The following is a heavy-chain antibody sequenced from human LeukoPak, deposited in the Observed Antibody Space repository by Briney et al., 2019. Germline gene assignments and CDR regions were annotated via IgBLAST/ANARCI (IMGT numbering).Heavy chain of an antibody. J-gene: IGHJ3*01. Sequence: SGGSLRLSCAASGFTFSNSGMHWVRQAPGKGLEWVAVIWYDGSNEYYADAVKGRFIISRDNSKNTVHLQMNSLRVEDTSVYYCARETSMFVNAFDLWGQGTLAAVSS. V-gene: IGHV3-33*01. CDR2: IWYDGSNE. CDR1: GFTFSNSG. D-gene: IGHD3-10*02. CDR3: ARETSMFVNAFDL.